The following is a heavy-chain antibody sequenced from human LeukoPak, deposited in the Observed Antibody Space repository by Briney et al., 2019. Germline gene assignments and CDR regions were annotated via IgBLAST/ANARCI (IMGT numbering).Heavy chain of an antibody. CDR1: GFTFSSYW. CDR3: ARDRRTRNFDY. J-gene: IGHJ4*02. Sequence: GGSLRLSCAASGFTFSSYWMHWVRQAPGKGLVWVSRINSDGSSTSYADSVKGRFTISRDNAKNSLYLQMNSLRAEDTAVYYCARDRRTRNFDYWGQGTLVTVSS. CDR2: INSDGSST. V-gene: IGHV3-74*01.